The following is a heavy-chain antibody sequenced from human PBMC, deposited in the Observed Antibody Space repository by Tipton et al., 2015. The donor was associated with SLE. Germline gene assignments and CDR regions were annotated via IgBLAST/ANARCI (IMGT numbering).Heavy chain of an antibody. Sequence: TLSLTCTVSGGSISSHYWSWIRPPPGKGLAWIGYIYYSGSTYYNPSLKSRVTLSVDTSKNQFSLKLSSVTAADTAVYYCARDGELELEYFDYWGQGTLVTVSS. CDR2: IYYSGST. CDR3: ARDGELELEYFDY. D-gene: IGHD3-10*01. J-gene: IGHJ4*02. V-gene: IGHV4-59*04. CDR1: GGSISSHY.